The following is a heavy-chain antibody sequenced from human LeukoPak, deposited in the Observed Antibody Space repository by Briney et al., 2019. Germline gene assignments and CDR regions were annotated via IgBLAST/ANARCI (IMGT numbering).Heavy chain of an antibody. D-gene: IGHD2-15*01. Sequence: GGSLRLSCAASGFTFSSYAMSWVRQAPGKGLEWLSYITGIESNTYYADSVQGRFTISRDNAKNSLYLQMNCLRAEDTAVYYCARLRTPYYYGVDVWGQGTTVTVSS. V-gene: IGHV3-48*04. CDR3: ARLRTPYYYGVDV. CDR1: GFTFSSYA. J-gene: IGHJ6*02. CDR2: ITGIESNT.